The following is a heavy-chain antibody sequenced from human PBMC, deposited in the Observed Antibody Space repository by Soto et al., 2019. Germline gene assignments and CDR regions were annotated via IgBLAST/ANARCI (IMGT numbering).Heavy chain of an antibody. Sequence: SETLSLTCTVSGGSISSYYWSWIRQPPGKGLEWIGYIYYSGSTNYNPSLKSRVTISVDTSKNQFSLKLSSVTAADTAVYYCSGGGKKARTALLNYHYYVMDVWGQGTTDTVS. D-gene: IGHD3-16*01. CDR2: IYYSGST. V-gene: IGHV4-59*12. J-gene: IGHJ6*02. CDR1: GGSISSYY. CDR3: SGGGKKARTALLNYHYYVMDV.